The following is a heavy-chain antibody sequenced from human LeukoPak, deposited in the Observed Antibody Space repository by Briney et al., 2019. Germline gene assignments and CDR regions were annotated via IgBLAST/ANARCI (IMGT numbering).Heavy chain of an antibody. Sequence: GASVKVSCKASGYTFTSYGINWVRQAPGQGLEWMGWISAYNGNTNYAQKLQGRVTMTTDTPTSTAYMELRSLRSDDTAVYYCARAVAGTTSRFDPWGQGTLVTVSS. CDR1: GYTFTSYG. V-gene: IGHV1-18*01. CDR3: ARAVAGTTSRFDP. CDR2: ISAYNGNT. J-gene: IGHJ5*02. D-gene: IGHD6-19*01.